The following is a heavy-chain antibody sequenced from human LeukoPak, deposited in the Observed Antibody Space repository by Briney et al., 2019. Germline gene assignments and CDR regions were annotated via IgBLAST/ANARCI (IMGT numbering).Heavy chain of an antibody. V-gene: IGHV4-34*01. CDR3: ARGMKMARAPFDY. D-gene: IGHD5-24*01. CDR1: GGSFSGYY. Sequence: SETLSLTCAVYGGSFSGYYWSWIRQPPGKGLEWIGEINHSGSTNYNPSLKSRVTISVDTSKNQFSLKLSSVTAADTAVYYCARGMKMARAPFDYWGKGTLVTVSS. CDR2: INHSGST. J-gene: IGHJ4*02.